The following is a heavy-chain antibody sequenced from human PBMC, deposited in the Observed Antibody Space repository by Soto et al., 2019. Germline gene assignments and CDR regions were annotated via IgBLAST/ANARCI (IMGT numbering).Heavy chain of an antibody. CDR3: ARGMVRGVDATDY. CDR2: IWYDGSNK. V-gene: IGHV3-33*01. CDR1: GFTFSSYG. D-gene: IGHD3-10*01. J-gene: IGHJ4*02. Sequence: QVQLVESGGGVVQPGRSLRLSCAASGFTFSSYGMHWVRQAPGKGLEWVAVIWYDGSNKYYADSVKGRFTISRDNSKNPLYLQMNRLRAEETAVYYCARGMVRGVDATDYWGQGTLVTVSS.